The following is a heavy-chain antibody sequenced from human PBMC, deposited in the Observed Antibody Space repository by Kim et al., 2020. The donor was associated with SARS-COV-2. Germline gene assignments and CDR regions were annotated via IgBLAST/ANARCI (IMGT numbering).Heavy chain of an antibody. CDR3: SRALITIYPFAFDI. D-gene: IGHD3-10*01. CDR1: GGSISSYY. V-gene: IGHV4-59*01. CDR2: IYYSGST. Sequence: SETLSLTCTVSGGSISSYYWSWIRQPPGKGLEWIGYIYYSGSTNYNPSLKSRVTISVDTSKNQFSLKLSSVTAADTAVYYCSRALITIYPFAFDIWGQGT. J-gene: IGHJ3*02.